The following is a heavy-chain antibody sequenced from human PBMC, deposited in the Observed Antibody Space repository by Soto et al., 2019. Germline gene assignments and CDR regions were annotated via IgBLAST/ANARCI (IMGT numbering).Heavy chain of an antibody. CDR3: AGRLTTAASLDY. V-gene: IGHV3-53*01. D-gene: IGHD3-16*01. CDR1: GFTVSNNH. J-gene: IGHJ4*02. CDR2: VHGGGST. Sequence: VQLVESGGGLIQPGGSLRLSCAASGFTVSNNHMTWVRQAAGKGLELVSFVHGGGSTSYADSVKGRFTISRDNSKNTLYLQMDRLRDEDTAIYYCAGRLTTAASLDYWGRGTLVTVSS.